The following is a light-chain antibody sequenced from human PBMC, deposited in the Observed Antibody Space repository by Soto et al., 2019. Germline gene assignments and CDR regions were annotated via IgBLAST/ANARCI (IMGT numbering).Light chain of an antibody. CDR1: ENVDTN. V-gene: IGKV3-15*01. CDR3: QQCHKWPRIT. CDR2: GAS. J-gene: IGKJ5*01. Sequence: EIVMTQSPATLSVSPGEGATLSCRASENVDTNLAWYQHKPGQAPRLLIYGASTRAAGVPARFSGSGSGTEFTLTISSLESEDVAVYYCQQCHKWPRITFGPGTRLEN.